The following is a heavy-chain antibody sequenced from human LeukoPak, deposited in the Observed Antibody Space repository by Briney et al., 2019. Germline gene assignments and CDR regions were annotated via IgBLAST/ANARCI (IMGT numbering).Heavy chain of an antibody. V-gene: IGHV3-30*02. CDR2: IRYDGSNK. D-gene: IGHD3-10*01. J-gene: IGHJ3*02. Sequence: SGGSLRLSCAASGFTFSSYGMHWVRQAPGKGLEWVAFIRYDGSNKYYADSVKGRFTISRDNSKNTLYLQMNSLRAEDTAVYYCAKDRGSGSYYKPPDAFDIWGQGTMVTVSS. CDR1: GFTFSSYG. CDR3: AKDRGSGSYYKPPDAFDI.